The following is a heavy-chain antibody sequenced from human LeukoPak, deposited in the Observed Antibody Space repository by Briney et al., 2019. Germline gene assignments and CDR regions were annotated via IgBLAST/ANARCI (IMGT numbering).Heavy chain of an antibody. J-gene: IGHJ4*02. V-gene: IGHV3-7*01. CDR3: VSQEVVPH. CDR2: VKEDGTTK. Sequence: PGGSPRPFCSASGISFTNYWMSWVRPAPGKGLEWVANVKEDGTTKQYVDSVKGRFTISRDNAKNSLYLQMDSLRAEDTAVYYCVSQEVVPHWGQGTLVSVSS. D-gene: IGHD2-15*01. CDR1: GISFTNYW.